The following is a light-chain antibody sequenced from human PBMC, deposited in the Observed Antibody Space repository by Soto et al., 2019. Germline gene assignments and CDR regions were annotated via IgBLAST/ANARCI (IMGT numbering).Light chain of an antibody. CDR2: EVT. CDR1: NSDVGGYNY. J-gene: IGLJ1*01. V-gene: IGLV2-8*01. Sequence: SVLTQPPSASGSPGQSVAISCTGTNSDVGGYNYVSWYQQYPGKAPKLIMYEVTKRPSGVPDRFSGSKSGNTASLTVSGLQAEDEADYYCCSYVGSNNYVFGTGTKVTVL. CDR3: CSYVGSNNYV.